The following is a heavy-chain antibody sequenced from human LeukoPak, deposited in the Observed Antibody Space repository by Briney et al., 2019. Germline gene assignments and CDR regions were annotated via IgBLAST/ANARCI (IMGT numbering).Heavy chain of an antibody. V-gene: IGHV3-23*01. CDR2: TSESGGST. Sequence: GGSLRLSCEASGFTFSSYAMGWVRQAPGKGLEWVSVTSESGGSTHYADSEKGRFTIYRDNSKNTLYLQMNSLGGEDTAVYYCAKGRWGLTINNFDIWGQGRMVAVSS. J-gene: IGHJ3*02. CDR3: AKGRWGLTINNFDI. CDR1: GFTFSSYA. D-gene: IGHD3-9*01.